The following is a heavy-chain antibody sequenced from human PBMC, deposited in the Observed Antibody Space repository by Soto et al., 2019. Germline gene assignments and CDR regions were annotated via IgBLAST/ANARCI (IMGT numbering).Heavy chain of an antibody. Sequence: SETLSLTCTVSGGSISSGGYYWSWIRQHPGKGLEWIGYIYYSGSTYYNPSLKSRVTISVDTSKNQFSLKLSSVTAADTAVYYCVRVVVRGGPFDYWGQGTLVTVSS. CDR2: IYYSGST. CDR1: GGSISSGGYY. D-gene: IGHD3-10*01. V-gene: IGHV4-31*03. CDR3: VRVVVRGGPFDY. J-gene: IGHJ4*02.